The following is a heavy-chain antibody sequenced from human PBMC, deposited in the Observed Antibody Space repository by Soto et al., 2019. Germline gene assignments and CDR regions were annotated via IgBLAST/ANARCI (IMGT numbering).Heavy chain of an antibody. V-gene: IGHV3-13*01. CDR1: GFTFSSYD. D-gene: IGHD6-13*01. CDR2: IGVAGDT. Sequence: EVQLVESGGGLVQPGASLRLSCAASGFTFSSYDMHWVRQVAGKGLKWVSAIGVAGDTYYPDSVKGRFTISRENAKNSLYLQMNSLRAEDTAVYYCASGGWGSSWYEVGSRIDYWGQGTLVTVSS. CDR3: ASGGWGSSWYEVGSRIDY. J-gene: IGHJ4*02.